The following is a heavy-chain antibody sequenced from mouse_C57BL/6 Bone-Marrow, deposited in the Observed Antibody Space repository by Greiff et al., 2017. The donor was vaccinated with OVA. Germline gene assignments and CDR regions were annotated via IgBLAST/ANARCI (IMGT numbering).Heavy chain of an antibody. Sequence: EVKLQESGPGLVKPSQSLSLTCSVTGYSITSGYYWNWIRQFPGNKLEWMGYISYDGSNNYNPSLKNRISITRDTSKNQFFLKLNSVTTEDTATYYCARVTTVVALYYFDYWGQGTTLTVSS. J-gene: IGHJ2*01. CDR2: ISYDGSN. CDR3: ARVTTVVALYYFDY. CDR1: GYSITSGYY. D-gene: IGHD1-1*01. V-gene: IGHV3-6*01.